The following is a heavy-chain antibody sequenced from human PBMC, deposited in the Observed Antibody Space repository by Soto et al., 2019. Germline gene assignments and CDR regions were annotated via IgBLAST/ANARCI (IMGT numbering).Heavy chain of an antibody. J-gene: IGHJ4*02. Sequence: QVQLQESGPGLVKPSETLSLTCTVSGGSISSYFWSWIRQPPGRGLEWIGYIYYNGNTNYNPALKSPVTISEETSKNQFSLKLRAGTAADTAVYDCARLGTTGIDFWGQGTLVAVSS. CDR2: IYYNGNT. V-gene: IGHV4-59*08. CDR3: ARLGTTGIDF. D-gene: IGHD1-1*01. CDR1: GGSISSYF.